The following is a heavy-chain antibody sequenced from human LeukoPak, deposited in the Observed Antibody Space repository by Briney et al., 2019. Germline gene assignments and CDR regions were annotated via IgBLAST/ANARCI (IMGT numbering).Heavy chain of an antibody. Sequence: RGSLRLSCAGSGFIFGGYTMNWVRQAPGKGLEWLSYISPSGENKLYADSVKGRFSISRDNAKNSAYLQMDSLRAEDTAVYYCASRRSGWPNDAFDIWGQGTMVTVTS. CDR2: ISPSGENK. V-gene: IGHV3-48*01. D-gene: IGHD6-19*01. CDR3: ASRRSGWPNDAFDI. CDR1: GFIFGGYT. J-gene: IGHJ3*02.